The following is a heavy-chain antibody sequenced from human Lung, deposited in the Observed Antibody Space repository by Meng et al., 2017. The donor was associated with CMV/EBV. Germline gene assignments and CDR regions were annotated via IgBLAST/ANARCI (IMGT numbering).Heavy chain of an antibody. J-gene: IGHJ6*02. D-gene: IGHD3-10*01. V-gene: IGHV1-24*01. Sequence: ASXXVSXKVSGYTLSELSMHWVRQAPGKGLEWMGGFDPEDGEAIYAQKFQGRVTMTEDTSTDTAYMELSSLRSDDTAVYYCAKVPRFYSYYGLDVWGQGTXVNVSS. CDR1: GYTLSELS. CDR2: FDPEDGEA. CDR3: AKVPRFYSYYGLDV.